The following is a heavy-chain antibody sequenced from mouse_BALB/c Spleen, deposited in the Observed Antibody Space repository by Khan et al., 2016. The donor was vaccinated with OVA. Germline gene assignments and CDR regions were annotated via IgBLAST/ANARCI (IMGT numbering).Heavy chain of an antibody. CDR2: ISSGGDYT. D-gene: IGHD4-1*01. V-gene: IGHV5-6*01. CDR1: GFTFSSYS. J-gene: IGHJ3*01. CDR3: ADHLTGSCAY. Sequence: EVELVESGGDLVKPGGSLKLSCAASGFTFSSYSMSWVRQTPDKRLEWVASISSGGDYTYYQDSVKGRFTISRDNAKNTLYLQMSDLKSEDTAMYYCADHLTGSCAYGGQGALVTGSA.